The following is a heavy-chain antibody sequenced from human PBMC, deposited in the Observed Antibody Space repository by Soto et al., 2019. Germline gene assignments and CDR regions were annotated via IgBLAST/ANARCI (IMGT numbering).Heavy chain of an antibody. J-gene: IGHJ4*02. CDR3: ARAADYGVFLPADY. CDR1: GGSVSSGSYY. Sequence: SETLSLTCTVSGGSVSSGSYYYNWIRQPSGKGLEWIGNIYYSATTKYNPSLKSRVTISIDRSKNQFSLKLSSVTAADTAVYYCARAADYGVFLPADYWGQGTLVTVSS. D-gene: IGHD4-17*01. CDR2: IYYSATT. V-gene: IGHV4-61*01.